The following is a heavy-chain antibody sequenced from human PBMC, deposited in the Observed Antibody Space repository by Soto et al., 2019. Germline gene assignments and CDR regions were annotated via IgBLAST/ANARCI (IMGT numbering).Heavy chain of an antibody. D-gene: IGHD5-12*01. Sequence: ASVKVSCKASGYTFKSYDVMWVRKAPGQGLEWMGWISGHNGKADYAENFQGRVIMTTDTSTATASMDLRGLRSDDTAVYYCAPKGYIGNFAMDVWGQGNKVTVAS. CDR3: APKGYIGNFAMDV. V-gene: IGHV1-18*04. CDR1: GYTFKSYD. J-gene: IGHJ6*02. CDR2: ISGHNGKA.